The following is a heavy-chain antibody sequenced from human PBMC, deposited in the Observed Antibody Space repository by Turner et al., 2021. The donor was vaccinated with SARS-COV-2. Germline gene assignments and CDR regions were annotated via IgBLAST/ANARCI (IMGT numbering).Heavy chain of an antibody. D-gene: IGHD2-2*01. CDR3: ARGSIVVVAAAIVRGYDP. V-gene: IGHV4-4*02. CDR1: GGSISSSNW. Sequence: QVQLQESGPGLVKPSGTLSLTCAVSGGSISSSNWWSWVRQPPGKGLEWIGEIYHSGSTNYNPSLKSRVTISVDKSKNQFSLKLSSVTAADTAVYYCARGSIVVVAAAIVRGYDPWGQGTLVTVSS. CDR2: IYHSGST. J-gene: IGHJ5*02.